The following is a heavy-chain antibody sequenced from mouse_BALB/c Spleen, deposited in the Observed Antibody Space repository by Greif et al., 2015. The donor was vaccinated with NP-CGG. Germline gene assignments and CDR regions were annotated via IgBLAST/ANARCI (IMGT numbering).Heavy chain of an antibody. Sequence: VQLQLPGAELVRPGALVKLSCKASGFNIKDYYMHWVKQRPEQCLEWIGWIDPENGNTLSGPGFLGQASMTADTSSNTAEMQRSSMTSGDTAVYYCAADFDYGGRGTTLTVSS. CDR3: AADFDY. CDR2: IDPENGNT. V-gene: IGHV14-1*02. J-gene: IGHJ2*01. CDR1: GFNIKDYY.